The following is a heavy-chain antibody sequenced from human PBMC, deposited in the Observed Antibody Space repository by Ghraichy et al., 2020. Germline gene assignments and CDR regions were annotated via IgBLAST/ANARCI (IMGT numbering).Heavy chain of an antibody. D-gene: IGHD6-19*01. CDR3: ARHLSSGWDFDAFDI. CDR1: GYTFTGYY. Sequence: ASVKVSCKASGYTFTGYYMHWVRQAPGQGLEWMGRINPNSGGTNYAQKFQGRVTMTRDTSISTAYMELSRLRSDDTAVYYCARHLSSGWDFDAFDIWGQGTMVTVSS. J-gene: IGHJ3*02. V-gene: IGHV1-2*06. CDR2: INPNSGGT.